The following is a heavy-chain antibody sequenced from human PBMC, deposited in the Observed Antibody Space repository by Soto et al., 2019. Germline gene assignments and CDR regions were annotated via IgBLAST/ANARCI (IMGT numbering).Heavy chain of an antibody. Sequence: SETLSLTCRVSGDSISDTIYYWSWIRQPPGKGLEWIGYVYHTGRTSYNPSLKSRVSISMDTSKNQFSLNLDSVTAADTAVYFCARDFAYFDSWGQGTLVTVSS. V-gene: IGHV4-61*01. CDR1: GDSISDTIYY. CDR2: VYHTGRT. J-gene: IGHJ4*02. CDR3: ARDFAYFDS. D-gene: IGHD3-3*01.